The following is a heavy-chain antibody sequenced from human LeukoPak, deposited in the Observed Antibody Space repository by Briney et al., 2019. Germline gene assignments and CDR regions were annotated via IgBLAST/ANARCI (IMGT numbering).Heavy chain of an antibody. D-gene: IGHD2-15*01. CDR2: IRSKAYGGTT. J-gene: IGHJ4*02. CDR1: GFTFSSSV. Sequence: GGSLRLSCVASGFTFSSSVMTWVRQAPGKGLEWVGFIRSKAYGGTTEYAASVKGRFTISRDDSKSIANLQMSSLKTEDTGVYYCSRMIYCSGGSCSSDYGGQGTLVTVSS. V-gene: IGHV3-49*04. CDR3: SRMIYCSGGSCSSDY.